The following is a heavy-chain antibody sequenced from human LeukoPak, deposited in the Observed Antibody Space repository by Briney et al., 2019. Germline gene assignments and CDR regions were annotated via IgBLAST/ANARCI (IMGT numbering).Heavy chain of an antibody. Sequence: SETLSLTCTVSGGSISSHYRNWIRQPPGKGLERIGYIYYSGSTNYNPSLKSRVTISVDTSKNQFSLKLSSVTAADTAVYYCAREATVVTPGRSDVFDIWGQGTMVTVSS. V-gene: IGHV4-59*11. CDR3: AREATVVTPGRSDVFDI. CDR1: GGSISSHY. D-gene: IGHD4-23*01. J-gene: IGHJ3*02. CDR2: IYYSGST.